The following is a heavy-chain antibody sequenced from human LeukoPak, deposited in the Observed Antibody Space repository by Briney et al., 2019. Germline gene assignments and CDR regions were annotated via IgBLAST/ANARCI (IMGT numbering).Heavy chain of an antibody. CDR2: IYYSGST. CDR3: ARGAPLEWLLSTFDY. J-gene: IGHJ4*02. V-gene: IGHV4-59*01. Sequence: SETLSLTCTVSGGSISSYYWSWIRQPPGKGLEWIGYIYYSGSTNYNPSLKSRVTISVDTSKNQLSLKLSSVTAADTAVYYCARGAPLEWLLSTFDYWGQGTLVTVSS. CDR1: GGSISSYY. D-gene: IGHD3-3*01.